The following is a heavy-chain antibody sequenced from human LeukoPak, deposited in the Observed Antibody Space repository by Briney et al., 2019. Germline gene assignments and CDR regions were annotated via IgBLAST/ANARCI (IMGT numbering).Heavy chain of an antibody. Sequence: PGGSLRLSCAASGFTFDDYAMHWVRQAPGKGLEWVSGISWNSGSIGYADSVKGRFTISRDNAKNSLYLQMNSLRAEDTALYYCAKELVYGYKVPYAFDIWGQGTMVTVSS. D-gene: IGHD5-24*01. CDR2: ISWNSGSI. CDR1: GFTFDDYA. V-gene: IGHV3-9*01. J-gene: IGHJ3*02. CDR3: AKELVYGYKVPYAFDI.